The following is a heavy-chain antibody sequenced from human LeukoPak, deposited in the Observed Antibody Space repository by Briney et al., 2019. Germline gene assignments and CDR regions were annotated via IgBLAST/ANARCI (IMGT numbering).Heavy chain of an antibody. V-gene: IGHV3-23*01. J-gene: IGHJ3*02. CDR3: AKDGRGYSGYDYAFDI. Sequence: GGSLRLSCAASGFTFSNYAMSWVRQAPGKGLERVSVISGSGGSTYYADSVKGRFTISRDNSKNTLHLQMNSLTAEDTALYYCAKDGRGYSGYDYAFDIWGQGTMVTVSS. D-gene: IGHD5-12*01. CDR1: GFTFSNYA. CDR2: ISGSGGST.